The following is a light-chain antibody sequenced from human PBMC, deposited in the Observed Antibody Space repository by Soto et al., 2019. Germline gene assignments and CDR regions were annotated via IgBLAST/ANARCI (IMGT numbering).Light chain of an antibody. CDR2: LGS. J-gene: IGKJ5*01. Sequence: FFMTQATLSLPVSLGQPASISCRSSQSLLHSNGYNYLDWYLQKPGQSPQLLIYLGSNRASGVPDRFSGSESGTDFTLTISNVEAEDVAIYYCQQYHSDPITFGQGTRLEIK. CDR3: QQYHSDPIT. V-gene: IGKV2-28*01. CDR1: QSLLHSNGYNY.